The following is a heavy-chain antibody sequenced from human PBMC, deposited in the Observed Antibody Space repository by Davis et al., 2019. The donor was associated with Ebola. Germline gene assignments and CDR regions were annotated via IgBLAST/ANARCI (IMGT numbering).Heavy chain of an antibody. D-gene: IGHD3-10*02. CDR3: ARDSGIFGDYYFDS. J-gene: IGHJ4*02. Sequence: PGGSLRLSCAASGFTFSHYWMHWVRRVPGKGLLWVSRINADGSDTDYADSVKGRFTIPRDNAKNSVYLQMNSLRAEDTAVYYCARDSGIFGDYYFDSWGQGTLVTVSS. V-gene: IGHV3-74*01. CDR1: GFTFSHYW. CDR2: INADGSDT.